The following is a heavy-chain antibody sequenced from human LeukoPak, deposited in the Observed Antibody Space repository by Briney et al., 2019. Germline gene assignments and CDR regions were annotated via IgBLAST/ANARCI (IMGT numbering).Heavy chain of an antibody. CDR3: ARETYYYDSSGYYGSFYFDY. J-gene: IGHJ4*02. V-gene: IGHV3-30*01. D-gene: IGHD3-22*01. CDR1: GFTFSNYA. CDR2: ISYDGSNK. Sequence: PGGSLRLSCAASGFTFSNYAVHWVRQAPGKGLEWVAVISYDGSNKYYADSVKGRFAISRDNSKNTLYLQMNSLRAEDTAAYYCARETYYYDSSGYYGSFYFDYWGQGTLVTVSS.